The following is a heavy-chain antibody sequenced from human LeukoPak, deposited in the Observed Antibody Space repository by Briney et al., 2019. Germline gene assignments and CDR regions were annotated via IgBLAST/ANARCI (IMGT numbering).Heavy chain of an antibody. D-gene: IGHD6-13*01. Sequence: ASVKVSCKASGYTFTSYAISWVRQAPGQGLEWMGWISADNGNTDYAQRFQGRVTMTTDTSTSTAYMELRSLRSDDTAVYFCARVAAAGNYYFDYWGQGTLVTVSS. CDR2: ISADNGNT. CDR3: ARVAAAGNYYFDY. CDR1: GYTFTSYA. V-gene: IGHV1-18*01. J-gene: IGHJ4*02.